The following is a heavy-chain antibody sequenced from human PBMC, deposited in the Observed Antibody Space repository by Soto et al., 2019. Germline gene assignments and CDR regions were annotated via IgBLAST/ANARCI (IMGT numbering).Heavy chain of an antibody. CDR3: TKYRRTDAEGYSFEY. Sequence: SETLSLTCTVSGGSISGSYWSWIRQTPGKVLEWVGYIHYSGSTNYNPSLKSRVTMSVDSAKNQFSLQLSSVTAADTAVYFCTKYRRTDAEGYSFEYWGQGALVTVYS. J-gene: IGHJ4*02. CDR1: GGSISGSY. CDR2: IHYSGST. V-gene: IGHV4-59*01. D-gene: IGHD2-15*01.